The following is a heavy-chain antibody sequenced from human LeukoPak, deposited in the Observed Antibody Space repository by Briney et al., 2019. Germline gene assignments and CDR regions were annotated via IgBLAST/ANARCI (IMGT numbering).Heavy chain of an antibody. J-gene: IGHJ6*02. CDR3: AKDFPHWYEVPHGMDV. Sequence: GGSLRLSCAASGFTFSSYSMNWVRQAPGRGLEWIAYISVRAATIYYGDSAEGRFTISRDDAKNSLYLQMNGLRVEDTAIYYCAKDFPHWYEVPHGMDVWGQGTTVTV. V-gene: IGHV3-48*04. CDR1: GFTFSSYS. D-gene: IGHD1-14*01. CDR2: ISVRAATI.